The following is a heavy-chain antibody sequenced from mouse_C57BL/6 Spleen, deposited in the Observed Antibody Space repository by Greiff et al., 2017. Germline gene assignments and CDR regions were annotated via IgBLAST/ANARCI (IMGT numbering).Heavy chain of an antibody. Sequence: QVQLQQSGAELVMPGASVKLSCKASGYTFTSYWMHWVKQRPGQGLEWIGEIDPSDSYTNYNQKFKGKSTLTVDKSSSTAYMQLSSLTSEDSAVYYCARFSITTVVANAMDYWGQGTSVTVSS. CDR1: GYTFTSYW. D-gene: IGHD1-1*01. J-gene: IGHJ4*01. CDR2: IDPSDSYT. V-gene: IGHV1-69*01. CDR3: ARFSITTVVANAMDY.